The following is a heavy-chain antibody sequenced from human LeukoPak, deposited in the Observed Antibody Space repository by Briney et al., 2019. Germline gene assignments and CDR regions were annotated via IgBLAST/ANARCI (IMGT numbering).Heavy chain of an antibody. J-gene: IGHJ6*02. D-gene: IGHD3-10*02. Sequence: GGSLRLSCAASGFTFNAYFMHWVRQAPGKGLEWVSIVYTDGTYTTYADSVKGRFTISRDNAENTVYLEMNSLRAEDTALYYCARDLHYYVAMDVWGQGTTVTVSS. CDR3: ARDLHYYVAMDV. CDR2: VYTDGTYT. CDR1: GFTFNAYF. V-gene: IGHV3-74*01.